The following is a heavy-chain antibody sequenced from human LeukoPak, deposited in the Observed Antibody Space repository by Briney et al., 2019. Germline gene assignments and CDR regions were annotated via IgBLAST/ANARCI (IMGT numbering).Heavy chain of an antibody. CDR1: GFTFSSYG. D-gene: IGHD3-9*01. Sequence: GGSLRLSCAASGFTFSSYGMHWVRQAPGKGLEWVAFIRYDGSNKYYADSVKGRFTISRDNAKNSLYLQMNSLRAEDMALYYCAKGYYDILTGFLDYWGQGTLVTVSP. CDR3: AKGYYDILTGFLDY. J-gene: IGHJ4*02. V-gene: IGHV3-30*02. CDR2: IRYDGSNK.